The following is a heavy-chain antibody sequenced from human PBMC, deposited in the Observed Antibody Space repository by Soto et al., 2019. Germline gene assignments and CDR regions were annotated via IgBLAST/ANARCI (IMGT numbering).Heavy chain of an antibody. Sequence: VQLQESGPGLVKPSETLSLTCTVSGGSVSSGSYYWSWIRQPRGKGLEWIGYIYYSGSTNYNPSLKSRVTISVDTSKNQFFLKLSSVTAADTAVYYCARGSGCISTSCYLYYYYGMDVWGQGTTVTVSS. CDR2: IYYSGST. V-gene: IGHV4-61*01. CDR3: ARGSGCISTSCYLYYYYGMDV. J-gene: IGHJ6*02. D-gene: IGHD2-2*01. CDR1: GGSVSSGSYY.